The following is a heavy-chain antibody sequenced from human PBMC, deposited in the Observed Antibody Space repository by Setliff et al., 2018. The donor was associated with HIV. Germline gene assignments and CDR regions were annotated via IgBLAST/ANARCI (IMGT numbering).Heavy chain of an antibody. CDR2: IYHSGST. D-gene: IGHD1-26*01. J-gene: IGHJ3*02. CDR3: ARDGDSGTLYDAFDI. CDR1: GYSISSGYY. V-gene: IGHV4-38-2*02. Sequence: LSLTCAVSGYSISSGYYWSWIRQPPGKGLEWIGSIYHSGSTYYNPSLKSRVTISVDTSTDQFSLKVSSVTAADTAVYYCARDGDSGTLYDAFDIWGQGTMVTVSS.